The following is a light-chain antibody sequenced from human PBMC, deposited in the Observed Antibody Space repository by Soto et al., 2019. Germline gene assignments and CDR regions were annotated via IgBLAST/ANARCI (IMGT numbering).Light chain of an antibody. Sequence: EIVVTQSPATLSLSPGDRATLSCRTSQNVKYYLAWYQQKPGQAPRLLIYDTSNRATGIPARFTGSGSWTDFTLTISSLEPEDSAVYYCHQRGDWPTFGGGTKVEIK. CDR1: QNVKYY. CDR2: DTS. CDR3: HQRGDWPT. J-gene: IGKJ4*01. V-gene: IGKV3-11*01.